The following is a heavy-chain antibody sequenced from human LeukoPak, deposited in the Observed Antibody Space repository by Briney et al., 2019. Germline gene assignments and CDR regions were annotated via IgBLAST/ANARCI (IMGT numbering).Heavy chain of an antibody. CDR2: ISGSGGST. CDR1: GFTFSSYA. D-gene: IGHD6-13*01. CDR3: AKDPASSWLATPLDY. J-gene: IGHJ4*02. Sequence: PGGSLRLSCAASGFTFSSYAMSWVRQAPGKGLEWVSAISGSGGSTYYADSVKGRVTISRDNSKNTLYLQMNSLRAEDTAVYYCAKDPASSWLATPLDYWGQGTLVTVSS. V-gene: IGHV3-23*01.